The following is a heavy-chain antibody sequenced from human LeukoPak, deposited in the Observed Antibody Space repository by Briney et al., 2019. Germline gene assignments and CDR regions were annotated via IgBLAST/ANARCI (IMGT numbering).Heavy chain of an antibody. J-gene: IGHJ4*02. CDR3: ARSGYSSGWFDY. V-gene: IGHV3-64*01. Sequence: PGGSLRLSCAASGFTFSSYAMHWVRQAPGKGLEYVSAISSNGGSTYYANSVKGRFTISRDNSKNTLYLQMGSLRAEDMAVYYCARSGYSSGWFDYWGQGTLATVSS. D-gene: IGHD6-19*01. CDR2: ISSNGGST. CDR1: GFTFSSYA.